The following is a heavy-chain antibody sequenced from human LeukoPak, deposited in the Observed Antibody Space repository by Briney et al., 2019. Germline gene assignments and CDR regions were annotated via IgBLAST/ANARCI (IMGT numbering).Heavy chain of an antibody. J-gene: IGHJ4*02. V-gene: IGHV3-23*01. Sequence: GGSLRLSCAASGFTFSSYAMSWVRQAPGKGLEWVSAISGSGANTYYADSVKGRFTISRDNTKNTLYLQMNSLRAEDTAVYYCAIPPTTVTVGYWGQGTLVTVSS. D-gene: IGHD4-17*01. CDR2: ISGSGANT. CDR1: GFTFSSYA. CDR3: AIPPTTVTVGY.